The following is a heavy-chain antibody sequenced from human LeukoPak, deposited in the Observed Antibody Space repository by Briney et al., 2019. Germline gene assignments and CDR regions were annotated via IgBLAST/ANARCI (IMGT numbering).Heavy chain of an antibody. D-gene: IGHD3-10*01. CDR1: GDTFTSDY. CDR3: AGGEGFGTGLDY. CDR2: TNPRGDST. Sequence: ASVKVSCKASGDTFTSDYMHWVRQAPGQGLEWMGVTNPRGDSTYYAQKFQGRLTITRDTSTNTVYMELSSLRHEDTAVYYCAGGEGFGTGLDYWGQGTLVTVSS. J-gene: IGHJ4*02. V-gene: IGHV1-46*01.